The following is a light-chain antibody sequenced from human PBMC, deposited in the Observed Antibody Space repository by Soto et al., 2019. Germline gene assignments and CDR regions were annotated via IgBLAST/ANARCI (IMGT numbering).Light chain of an antibody. J-gene: IGKJ1*01. Sequence: IQMTQSPSTLSASVGDRVTMTCRASQSVRGWLAWHQQKPGKAPKLLIYEASSVESGVPSRFSGSGSETEFNLTINSLQTDDFATYYRQQYDKYPWMFGQGTQV. CDR1: QSVRGW. CDR3: QQYDKYPWM. V-gene: IGKV1-5*03. CDR2: EAS.